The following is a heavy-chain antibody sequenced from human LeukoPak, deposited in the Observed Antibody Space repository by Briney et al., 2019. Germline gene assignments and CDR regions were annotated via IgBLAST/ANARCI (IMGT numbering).Heavy chain of an antibody. D-gene: IGHD6-19*01. V-gene: IGHV3-30*04. CDR2: ISYDGSNK. Sequence: GGSLRLSCAASGFTFSSYAMHWVRQAPGKGLEWVAVISYDGSNKYYADSVKGRFTISRDNSKNTLYLQMNSLRAEDTAVYYCAKDPYSSAWYGRSDYWGQGTLVTVSS. CDR1: GFTFSSYA. CDR3: AKDPYSSAWYGRSDY. J-gene: IGHJ4*02.